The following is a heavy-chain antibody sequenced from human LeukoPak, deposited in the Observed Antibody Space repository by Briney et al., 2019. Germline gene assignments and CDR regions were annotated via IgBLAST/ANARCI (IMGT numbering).Heavy chain of an antibody. Sequence: SETLSLTCTVSGDSISSGDYYWSWIRQPAGKGLEWIGRISSSGSTNYNPSLKSRVTISVDTSKNQFSLKLSSVTAADTAVYYCARVARPTVTTGSDAFDIWGQGTMVTVSS. D-gene: IGHD4-17*01. J-gene: IGHJ3*02. CDR3: ARVARPTVTTGSDAFDI. CDR2: ISSSGST. CDR1: GDSISSGDYY. V-gene: IGHV4-61*02.